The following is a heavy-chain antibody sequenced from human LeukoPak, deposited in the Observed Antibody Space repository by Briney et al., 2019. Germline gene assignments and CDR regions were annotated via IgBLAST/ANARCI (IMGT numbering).Heavy chain of an antibody. J-gene: IGHJ4*02. V-gene: IGHV1-46*01. D-gene: IGHD6-6*01. CDR2: INPSGGST. CDR3: ARDWYSSSSGISPPPEYYFDY. Sequence: ASVKVSCKASGYTFTSYYMHWVRQAPGQGLEWMGIINPSGGSTSYAQKFQGRVTMTRDTSTSTVYMELSSLRSEDTAVYYCARDWYSSSSGISPPPEYYFDYWGQGTLVTVSS. CDR1: GYTFTSYY.